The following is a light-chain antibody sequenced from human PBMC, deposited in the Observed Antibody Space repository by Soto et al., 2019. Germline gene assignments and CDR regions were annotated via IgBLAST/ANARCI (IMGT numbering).Light chain of an antibody. V-gene: IGKV3-15*01. J-gene: IGKJ5*01. Sequence: EMVMTRSPATGSGWRMGGGTRAVMASQSVSSNLAWYQQKPGQAPRLLIYGVSTGATGIPARFSGSGSGTDFTLTISSLEPEDFAIYYCQQRNYWQVTFGQGTRLEIK. CDR3: QQRNYWQVT. CDR2: GVS. CDR1: QSVSSN.